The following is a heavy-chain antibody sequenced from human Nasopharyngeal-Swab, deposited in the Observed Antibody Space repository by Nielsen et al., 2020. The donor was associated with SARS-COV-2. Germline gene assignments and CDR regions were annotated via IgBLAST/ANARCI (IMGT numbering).Heavy chain of an antibody. V-gene: IGHV3-30*03. CDR3: ASGGGVIVPFDY. D-gene: IGHD3-16*02. CDR1: GFTFSSYG. CDR2: ISYDGSNK. J-gene: IGHJ4*02. Sequence: LKISCAASGFTFSSYGMHWVRQAPGKGLEWVAVISYDGSNKYYADSVKGRFTISRDNSKNTLYLQMNSLRAEDTAVYYCASGGGVIVPFDYWGQGTLVTVSS.